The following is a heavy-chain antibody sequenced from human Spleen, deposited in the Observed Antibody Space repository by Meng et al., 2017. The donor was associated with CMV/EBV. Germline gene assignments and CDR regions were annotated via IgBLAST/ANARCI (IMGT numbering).Heavy chain of an antibody. CDR1: GFTFSSYA. CDR3: ARGSYDFWSGYYQVYGMDV. Sequence: GESLKISCAASGFTFSSYAMSWVRQAPGKGLEWVSVIYSGGSSTYYADSVKGRFTISRDNSKNTLYLQMNSLRAEDTAVYYCARGSYDFWSGYYQVYGMDVWGQGTTVTVSS. D-gene: IGHD3-3*01. V-gene: IGHV3-23*03. J-gene: IGHJ6*02. CDR2: IYSGGSST.